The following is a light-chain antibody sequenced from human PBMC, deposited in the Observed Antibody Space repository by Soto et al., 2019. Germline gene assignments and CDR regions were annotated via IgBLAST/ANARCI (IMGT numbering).Light chain of an antibody. J-gene: IGKJ1*01. V-gene: IGKV1-39*01. CDR2: LEF. CDR3: QLTCKTPLT. Sequence: DIQMTQSPSSLSASVGDRVTITCWARQSTSHYLNWYQQRPGKTPKLLIYLEFSLSSGVPSKSSGSESGPGFTSSISVPQPEDAAAHYCQLTCKTPLTFGQGTKMEIK. CDR1: QSTSHY.